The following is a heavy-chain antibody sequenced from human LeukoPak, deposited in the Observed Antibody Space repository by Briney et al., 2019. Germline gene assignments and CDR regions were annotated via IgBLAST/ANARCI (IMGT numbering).Heavy chain of an antibody. Sequence: ASVKVSCTVSEYTLTELPIHWVRQAPGKRLEWMGGFDPDDGETVYAQMFQGRVTMTEDTSSDTASMELSSLRSEDTAVYYCATGTSGSYYVGIVRPIDYWGQGTLVTVSS. V-gene: IGHV1-24*01. CDR2: FDPDDGET. D-gene: IGHD1-26*01. CDR3: ATGTSGSYYVGIVRPIDY. J-gene: IGHJ4*02. CDR1: EYTLTELP.